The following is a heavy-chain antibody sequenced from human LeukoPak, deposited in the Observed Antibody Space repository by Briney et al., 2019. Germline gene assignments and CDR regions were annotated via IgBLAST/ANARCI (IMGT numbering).Heavy chain of an antibody. V-gene: IGHV1-8*01. CDR2: MNPNSGNT. J-gene: IGHJ4*02. CDR1: GYTFTSYE. CDR3: ARQGYYDSSGYLDY. Sequence: ASVKVSCKASGYTFTSYEINWVRQGTGQGLEWRGGMNPNSGNTGYEQKFQGRVTMTRNTSISTAYTELSSLRYEDTAVYYCARQGYYDSSGYLDYWGPGTLVTVSS. D-gene: IGHD3-22*01.